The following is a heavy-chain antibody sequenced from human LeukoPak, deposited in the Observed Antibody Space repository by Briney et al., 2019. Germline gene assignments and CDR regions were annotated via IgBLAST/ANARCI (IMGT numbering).Heavy chain of an antibody. J-gene: IGHJ4*02. CDR3: ARNYYDRYYFDY. D-gene: IGHD3-22*01. V-gene: IGHV3-33*01. CDR1: GLNFNDND. CDR2: IWDDGSNK. Sequence: PGGSLRLSCAASGLNFNDNDMDWVRQAPGKGLEWVAVIWDDGSNKYYADSVKGRFTISRDNSKNTLYLQMNSLRAEDTAVYYCARNYYDRYYFDYWGQGTLVTVSS.